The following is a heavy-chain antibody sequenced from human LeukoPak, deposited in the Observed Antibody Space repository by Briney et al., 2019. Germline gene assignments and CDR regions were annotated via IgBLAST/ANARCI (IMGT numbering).Heavy chain of an antibody. Sequence: GGSLRLSCAASGFTFSDYYMSWIRQAPGKGLEWVSYISSSGSTIYYADSVKGRFTISRDNAKNSLYLKINSLRAEDTAVYYCARDAHASLVAAIPAFDYWGQGTLVTVSS. J-gene: IGHJ4*02. V-gene: IGHV3-11*01. CDR3: ARDAHASLVAAIPAFDY. D-gene: IGHD2-15*01. CDR1: GFTFSDYY. CDR2: ISSSGSTI.